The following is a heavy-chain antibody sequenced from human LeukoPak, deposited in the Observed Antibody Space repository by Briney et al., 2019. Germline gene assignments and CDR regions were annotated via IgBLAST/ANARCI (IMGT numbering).Heavy chain of an antibody. Sequence: PGRSLRVSCAASGFTFSNYAMHWVRQAPGKGLEWVAVISYDGSNKYYADSVKGRFTISRDNSKNTVYLQMNSLRAEDTAVYYCARDRDTRVGPTDIDYWGQGTLVTVSS. D-gene: IGHD5-18*01. J-gene: IGHJ4*02. V-gene: IGHV3-30*04. CDR1: GFTFSNYA. CDR2: ISYDGSNK. CDR3: ARDRDTRVGPTDIDY.